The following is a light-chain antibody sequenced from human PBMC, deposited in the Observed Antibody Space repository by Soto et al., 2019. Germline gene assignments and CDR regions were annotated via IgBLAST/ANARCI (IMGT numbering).Light chain of an antibody. Sequence: EIVLTQSPGTLSLSPGERATLSCRASQSVSSSYLAWYQQKPGQAPRLLIYGASSRATGIPDRFSGSGSGTDLTLTISRLEPEDFAVYYCQQYGSSGFGQGTRLEIK. CDR3: QQYGSSG. CDR2: GAS. V-gene: IGKV3-20*01. J-gene: IGKJ5*01. CDR1: QSVSSSY.